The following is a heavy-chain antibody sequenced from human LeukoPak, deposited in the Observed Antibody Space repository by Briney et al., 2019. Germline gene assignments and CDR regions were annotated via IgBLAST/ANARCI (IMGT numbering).Heavy chain of an antibody. J-gene: IGHJ6*03. V-gene: IGHV4-39*07. CDR3: ARGLDYYGSGGYYLGRGTYYYYYYMDV. CDR1: GFTFSSYE. Sequence: GSLRLSCAASGFTFSSYEMNWVRQAPGKGLEWIGSIYYSGSTYYNPSLKSRVTISVDTSKNQFSLKLSSVTAADTAVYYCARGLDYYGSGGYYLGRGTYYYYYYMDVWGKGTTVTVSS. D-gene: IGHD3-10*01. CDR2: IYYSGST.